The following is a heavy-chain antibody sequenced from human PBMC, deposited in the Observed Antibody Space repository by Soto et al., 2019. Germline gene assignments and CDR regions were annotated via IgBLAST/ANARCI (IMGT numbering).Heavy chain of an antibody. CDR1: GFTLTSHG. V-gene: IGHV3-33*01. CDR3: ASPYGSGSFLGMDV. CDR2: IWYDGSSK. Sequence: GWSLRLSCAASGFTLTSHGIHWVRHAPGKGLEWVAVIWYDGSSKYYADSVKGRFTISRDNSKNTLYLQMNSLRAEDTAVYYCASPYGSGSFLGMDVWGQGTTVTVSS. D-gene: IGHD3-10*01. J-gene: IGHJ6*02.